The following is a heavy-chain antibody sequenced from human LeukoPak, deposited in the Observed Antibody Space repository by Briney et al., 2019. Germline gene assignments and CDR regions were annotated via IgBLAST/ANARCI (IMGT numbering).Heavy chain of an antibody. CDR3: ARDSNTSAYSSSWYPNYYYYGMDI. D-gene: IGHD6-13*01. Sequence: PSETLSLTCTVSGGSISSSSYYWSWIRQPPGKGLEWIGYIYYSGSTNYNPSLKSRVTISVDTSKNQFSLKLSSVTAADTAVYYCARDSNTSAYSSSWYPNYYYYGMDIWGQGTTVTVSS. V-gene: IGHV4-61*01. J-gene: IGHJ6*02. CDR1: GGSISSSSYY. CDR2: IYYSGST.